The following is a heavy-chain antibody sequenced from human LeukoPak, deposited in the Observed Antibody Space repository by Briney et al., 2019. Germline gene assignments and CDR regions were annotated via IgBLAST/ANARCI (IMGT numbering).Heavy chain of an antibody. J-gene: IGHJ4*02. Sequence: PSQTLSLTCTVSGGSISSGDYYWSWIRQPPGKGLEWIGYIYYSGSTYYNPSLKSRVTISVDTSKNQFSLKLSSVTAADTAVYYCARGVPVARYYGSGSYYLPFDYWGQGTLVTVSS. CDR3: ARGVPVARYYGSGSYYLPFDY. CDR2: IYYSGST. V-gene: IGHV4-30-4*01. CDR1: GGSISSGDYY. D-gene: IGHD3-10*01.